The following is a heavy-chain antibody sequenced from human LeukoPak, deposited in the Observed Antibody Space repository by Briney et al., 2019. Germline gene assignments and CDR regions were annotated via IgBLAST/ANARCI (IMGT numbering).Heavy chain of an antibody. D-gene: IGHD6-13*01. CDR1: GYTFTSYG. V-gene: IGHV1-18*01. CDR3: ARGRYPHTSSWYGDDFDI. J-gene: IGHJ3*02. Sequence: GASVKVSCKASGYTFTSYGISWVRQAPGQGLEGMGWISGYNDNTNYAQTLQGRGTMTTDTSTSTAYMELRSLRSDDTAVYYCARGRYPHTSSWYGDDFDIWGQGTMVTVSS. CDR2: ISGYNDNT.